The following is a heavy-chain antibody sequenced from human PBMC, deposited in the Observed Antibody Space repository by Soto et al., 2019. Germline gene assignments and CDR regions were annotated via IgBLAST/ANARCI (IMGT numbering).Heavy chain of an antibody. J-gene: IGHJ6*02. Sequence: TGGSLRLSCAASGFTFSNYTMNWVRQSPGKGLEWVSSISRSSSNIYYADSVKGRFTISRDNAKNALYLHMNSLRAGDTAVYYCARDLKVAGTNSYYYYGMDVWGQGTTVTVSS. D-gene: IGHD6-19*01. CDR3: ARDLKVAGTNSYYYYGMDV. CDR2: ISRSSSNI. V-gene: IGHV3-21*01. CDR1: GFTFSNYT.